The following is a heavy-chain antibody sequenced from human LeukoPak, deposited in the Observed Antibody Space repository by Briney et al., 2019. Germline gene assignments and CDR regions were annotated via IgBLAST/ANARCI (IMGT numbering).Heavy chain of an antibody. V-gene: IGHV4-38-2*02. CDR3: ARDHQGGYYDSSGYYNWFDP. D-gene: IGHD3-22*01. CDR2: IYHSGST. Sequence: SETLSLTCAVSGYSISSGYYWGWIRQPPGKGLEWIGSIYHSGSTYCNPSLKSRVTISVDTSKNQFSLKLSSVTAADTAVYYCARDHQGGYYDSSGYYNWFDPWGQGTLVTVSS. J-gene: IGHJ5*02. CDR1: GYSISSGYY.